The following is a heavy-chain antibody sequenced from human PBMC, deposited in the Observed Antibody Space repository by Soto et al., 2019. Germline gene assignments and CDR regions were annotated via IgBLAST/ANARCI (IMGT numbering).Heavy chain of an antibody. V-gene: IGHV3-7*01. D-gene: IGHD2-15*01. CDR2: IKQDGSQK. Sequence: GGSLRLSCAVSGFTFSIYWMSWVRQAPGKGLEWVANIKQDGSQKYYVDSVEGRFSISRDNAKNSLYLQMNSLRAEDTAVYYCARTPLMDIVVVVAAYFDYWGQGTLVTVSS. CDR3: ARTPLMDIVVVVAAYFDY. CDR1: GFTFSIYW. J-gene: IGHJ4*02.